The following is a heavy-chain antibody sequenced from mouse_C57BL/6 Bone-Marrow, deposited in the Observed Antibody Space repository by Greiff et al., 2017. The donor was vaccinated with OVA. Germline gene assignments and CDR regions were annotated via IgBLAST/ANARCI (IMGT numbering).Heavy chain of an antibody. CDR2: IYPRSGNT. V-gene: IGHV1-81*01. CDR3: ASYYGSGRPYYFDY. Sequence: QVQLQQSGAELARPGASVKLSCKASGYTFTSYGISWVKQRTGQGLEWIGEIYPRSGNTYYNEKFKGKATLTADKSSSTAYMELRSLTSEDSAVYFCASYYGSGRPYYFDYWGQCTTLTVSS. D-gene: IGHD1-1*01. CDR1: GYTFTSYG. J-gene: IGHJ2*01.